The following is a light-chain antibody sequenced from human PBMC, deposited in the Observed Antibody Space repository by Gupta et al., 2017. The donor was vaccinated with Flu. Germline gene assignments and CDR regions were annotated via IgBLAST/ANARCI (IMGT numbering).Light chain of an antibody. V-gene: IGKV1-5*03. Sequence: ASIGDRVTITCRASQNINSWLAWYQQKPGKAPKLLIYKASTLESGVPSTFSGSGSGTEFTLIISSLQPDDFATYYCQQYYDYSLTFGVGTTV. CDR3: QQYYDYSLT. CDR1: QNINSW. CDR2: KAS. J-gene: IGKJ4*01.